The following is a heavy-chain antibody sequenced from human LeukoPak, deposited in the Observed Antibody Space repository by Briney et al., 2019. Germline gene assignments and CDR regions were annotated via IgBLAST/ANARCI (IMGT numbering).Heavy chain of an antibody. Sequence: GSLRLSCAASRFTFSNYAMSWVRQAPGKGLEWVSAITGNGDYTDYADSVKGRFTISRDNSKNTLYLQMNSLRAEDTAVYYCAKPRSSGSYSAFDIWGQGTMVTVSS. CDR1: RFTFSNYA. D-gene: IGHD1-26*01. V-gene: IGHV3-23*01. J-gene: IGHJ3*02. CDR2: ITGNGDYT. CDR3: AKPRSSGSYSAFDI.